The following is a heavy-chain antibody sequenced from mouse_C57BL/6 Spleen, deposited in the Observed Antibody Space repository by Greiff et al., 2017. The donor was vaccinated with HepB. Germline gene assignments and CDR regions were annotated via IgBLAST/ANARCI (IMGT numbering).Heavy chain of an antibody. Sequence: QVQLKQPGAELVRPGASVTLSCKASGYTFTDYEMHWVKQTPVHGLEWIGAIDPETGGTAYNQKFKGKAILTADKASSTAYMELRSLTSEDSAVYYCTREEDIVTTYFDVWGTGTTVTVSS. J-gene: IGHJ1*03. CDR3: TREEDIVTTYFDV. D-gene: IGHD2-5*01. V-gene: IGHV1-15*01. CDR1: GYTFTDYE. CDR2: IDPETGGT.